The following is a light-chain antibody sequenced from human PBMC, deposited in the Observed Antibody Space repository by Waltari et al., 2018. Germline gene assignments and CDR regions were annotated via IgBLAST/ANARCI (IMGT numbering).Light chain of an antibody. CDR2: KIS. Sequence: DVVMTQSPLSLPVTLGQPASISCRSSQSLVRSDGNTYLNWFQQRPGESPRRLINKISNRDPGVPDRFSGSGSGTDFTLKISRVEAEDVGVYYCMQGTYWPTFGQGTKVEIK. CDR1: QSLVRSDGNTY. CDR3: MQGTYWPT. V-gene: IGKV2-30*02. J-gene: IGKJ1*01.